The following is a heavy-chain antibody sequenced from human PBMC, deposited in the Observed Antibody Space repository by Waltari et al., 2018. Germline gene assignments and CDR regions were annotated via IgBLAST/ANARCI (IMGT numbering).Heavy chain of an antibody. Sequence: QLQLQESGPGLVKPSETLSLTCTVSGGSISSSSYYWGWIRQPPGKGLEWIGSIYYSGSTYYNPSLKSRVTISVDTSKNQFSLKLSSVTAADTAVYYCARGAPYDFWSGYYTGSEYFQHWGQGTLVTVSS. J-gene: IGHJ1*01. V-gene: IGHV4-39*07. D-gene: IGHD3-3*01. CDR2: IYYSGST. CDR3: ARGAPYDFWSGYYTGSEYFQH. CDR1: GGSISSSSYY.